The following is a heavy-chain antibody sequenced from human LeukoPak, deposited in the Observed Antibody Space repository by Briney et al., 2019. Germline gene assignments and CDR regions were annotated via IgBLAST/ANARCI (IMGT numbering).Heavy chain of an antibody. D-gene: IGHD2-2*02. J-gene: IGHJ3*02. Sequence: GGSLRLSCAASGFTFSNAWMSWVRQAPGKGLEWVGRIKSKTDGGTTDYAAPVKGRFTISRDDSKNTLYLQMNSLKTEDTAVYYCTTHKGQYCSRTSCYTGDAFDIWGQGTMVTVSS. CDR2: IKSKTDGGTT. CDR1: GFTFSNAW. CDR3: TTHKGQYCSRTSCYTGDAFDI. V-gene: IGHV3-15*01.